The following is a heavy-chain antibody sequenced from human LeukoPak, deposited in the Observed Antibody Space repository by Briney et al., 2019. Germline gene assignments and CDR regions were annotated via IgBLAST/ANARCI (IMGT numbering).Heavy chain of an antibody. CDR3: ARRTSSWYSRGFDY. CDR1: GGSISSSSYY. Sequence: PSETLSLTCTVSGGSISSSSYYWGWIRQPPGKELEWIGSIYYSGSTYYNPSLKSRVTISVDTSKNQFSLKLSSVTAADTAVYYCARRTSSWYSRGFDYWGQGTLVTVSS. CDR2: IYYSGST. J-gene: IGHJ4*02. D-gene: IGHD6-13*01. V-gene: IGHV4-39*01.